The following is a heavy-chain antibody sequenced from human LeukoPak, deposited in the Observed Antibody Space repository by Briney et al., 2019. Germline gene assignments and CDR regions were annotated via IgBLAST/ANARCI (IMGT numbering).Heavy chain of an antibody. CDR2: ISAYNGNT. Sequence: ASVKVSCKASGYTFTSYGISWVRQAPGQGLEWMGWISAYNGNTNYAQKLQGRVTMTTDTSTSTAYMEMRSLRSDDTAVYYCARDWEVAIHRPIDYWGQGTLVTVSS. V-gene: IGHV1-18*01. J-gene: IGHJ4*02. CDR3: ARDWEVAIHRPIDY. D-gene: IGHD5-12*01. CDR1: GYTFTSYG.